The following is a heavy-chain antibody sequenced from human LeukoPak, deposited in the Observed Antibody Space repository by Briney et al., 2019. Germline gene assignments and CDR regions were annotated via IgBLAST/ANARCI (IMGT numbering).Heavy chain of an antibody. CDR1: GFTFSSYG. Sequence: GGSLRLSCAASGFTFSSYGMHWVRQAPGKGLEWVAVISYDGSNKYYADSVKGRFTIARDNSKNTLYLQMNSLRAEDTAVYDCAKDGATGGRLRDYYYGMDVWGQGTTVTVSS. CDR2: ISYDGSNK. V-gene: IGHV3-30*18. CDR3: AKDGATGGRLRDYYYGMDV. D-gene: IGHD3-10*01. J-gene: IGHJ6*02.